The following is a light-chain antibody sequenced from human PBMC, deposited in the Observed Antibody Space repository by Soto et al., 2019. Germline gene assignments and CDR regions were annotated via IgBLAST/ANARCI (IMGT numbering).Light chain of an antibody. Sequence: EKVMTQSPATLSVSPGERATLSCRASQNVHNYLAWYQHKPGQAPRLLIYDASNRATGIPARFIGSGSGTDFTLTISSLETEDFAVYYCQQRTNWPLITFGQGTRLEIK. J-gene: IGKJ5*01. V-gene: IGKV3-11*01. CDR3: QQRTNWPLIT. CDR1: QNVHNY. CDR2: DAS.